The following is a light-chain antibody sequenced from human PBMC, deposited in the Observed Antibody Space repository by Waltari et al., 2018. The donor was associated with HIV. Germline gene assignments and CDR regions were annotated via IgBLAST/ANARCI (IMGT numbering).Light chain of an antibody. Sequence: QSVLTQPPSASGTPGQRVTISCSGSSSNIGSNTVTWYQQRPGTAPKLLIYSNNQRPSGVPDRFSGSKSGTSASLAISGLQSEDEADYYCAAWDGSLNGHVVFGGGTKLTVL. CDR1: SSNIGSNT. CDR3: AAWDGSLNGHVV. V-gene: IGLV1-44*01. CDR2: SNN. J-gene: IGLJ2*01.